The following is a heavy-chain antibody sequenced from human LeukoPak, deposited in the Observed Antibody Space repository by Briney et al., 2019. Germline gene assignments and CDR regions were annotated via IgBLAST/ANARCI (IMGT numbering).Heavy chain of an antibody. D-gene: IGHD2-2*01. CDR1: GGSISSGGYY. CDR2: IYHSGST. Sequence: SETLSLTCTVSGGSISSGGYYWGWIRQPPGKGLEWIGYIYHSGSTYYNPSLKSRVTISVDRSKNQFSLKLSSVTAADTAVYYCASYCSSTSCRGVFNYWGQGTLVTVSS. V-gene: IGHV4-30-2*01. CDR3: ASYCSSTSCRGVFNY. J-gene: IGHJ4*02.